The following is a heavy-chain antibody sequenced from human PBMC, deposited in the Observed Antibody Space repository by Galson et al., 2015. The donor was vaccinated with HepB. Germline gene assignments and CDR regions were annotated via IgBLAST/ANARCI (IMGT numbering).Heavy chain of an antibody. J-gene: IGHJ4*02. CDR1: GASISSTYW. CDR3: ARDDLENYGEAN. CDR2: IFHSGNT. Sequence: ETLSLTCAVSGASISSTYWCSWVRQPPGKGLEWIGEIFHSGNTNYNPSLKSRVAISVDKSKNQFSLRLNSVTAADTAVYYCARDDLENYGEANWGQGTLVTVSS. V-gene: IGHV4-4*02. D-gene: IGHD4-17*01.